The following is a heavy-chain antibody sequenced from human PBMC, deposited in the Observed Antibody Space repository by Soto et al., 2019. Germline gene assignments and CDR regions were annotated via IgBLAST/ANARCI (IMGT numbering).Heavy chain of an antibody. D-gene: IGHD3-10*01. Sequence: QVQLVQSGAEVKKPGSSVKVSCKASGGTFSSYTISWVRQAPGQGLEWMGRIIPILGIANYAQKFQGRVTXXADNSTSTAYMELSSLRSEDTAVYYCAREEYYYGSGAFFDYWGQGTLVTVSS. CDR2: IIPILGIA. CDR1: GGTFSSYT. J-gene: IGHJ4*02. CDR3: AREEYYYGSGAFFDY. V-gene: IGHV1-69*08.